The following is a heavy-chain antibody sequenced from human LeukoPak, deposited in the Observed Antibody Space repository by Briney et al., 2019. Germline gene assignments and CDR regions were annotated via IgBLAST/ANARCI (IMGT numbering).Heavy chain of an antibody. V-gene: IGHV3-33*01. CDR1: GFTFSSYG. CDR2: IWYDGSNI. D-gene: IGHD1-14*01. Sequence: PGRSLRLSCAASGFTFSSYGMHWVRQAPGKGLEWLAVIWYDGSNIYYADSVKGRFAISRDNSKNTLYLLLNSLRAEDTAVYYCARDIALTTGCMDVWGQGTTVTVSS. CDR3: ARDIALTTGCMDV. J-gene: IGHJ6*02.